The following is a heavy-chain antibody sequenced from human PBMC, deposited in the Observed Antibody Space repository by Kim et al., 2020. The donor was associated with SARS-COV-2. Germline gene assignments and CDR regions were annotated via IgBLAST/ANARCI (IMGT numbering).Heavy chain of an antibody. Sequence: DTRDSPSFQGQVTISADKSISTAYLQWSSLKASDTAMYYCARPQFDGMDVWGQGTTVTVSS. J-gene: IGHJ6*02. CDR2: DT. V-gene: IGHV5-51*01. CDR3: ARPQFDGMDV.